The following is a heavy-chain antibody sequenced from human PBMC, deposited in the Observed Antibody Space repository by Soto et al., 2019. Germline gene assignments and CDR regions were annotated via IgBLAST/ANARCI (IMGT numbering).Heavy chain of an antibody. D-gene: IGHD5-18*01. J-gene: IGHJ5*02. V-gene: IGHV3-74*01. Sequence: EVQLVESGGGLVQPGGSLRLSCAASGFTFSGYWMHWVRQAPGKGLVWVSRSNSDGSSTTYADSVKGRFTISRANAKNTLYLQMNSLRAEDTAVYYCARSGIQVWFLSSWGQGTLVTVSS. CDR2: SNSDGSST. CDR1: GFTFSGYW. CDR3: ARSGIQVWFLSS.